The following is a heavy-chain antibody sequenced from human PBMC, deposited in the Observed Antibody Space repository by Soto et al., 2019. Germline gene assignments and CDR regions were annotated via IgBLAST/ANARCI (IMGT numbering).Heavy chain of an antibody. Sequence: PSETLSLTCTVSGASIRSYYWSWIRQPPGKGLEWIGYIYYSGSTNYSPSLKSRVTISVDTSKNQFSLYLSSVTAADTAVYYCARQEYSGGTLYPFDYWGQGTLVTVSS. D-gene: IGHD2-15*01. J-gene: IGHJ4*02. CDR1: GASIRSYY. CDR3: ARQEYSGGTLYPFDY. CDR2: IYYSGST. V-gene: IGHV4-59*08.